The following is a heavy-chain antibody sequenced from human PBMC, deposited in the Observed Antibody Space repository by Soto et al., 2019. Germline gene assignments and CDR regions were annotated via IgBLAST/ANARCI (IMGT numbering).Heavy chain of an antibody. D-gene: IGHD1-20*01. J-gene: IGHJ4*02. CDR2: TGATGRTT. CDR1: GFTFNIYA. Sequence: SLRLSCAASGFTFNIYAMTWVRQAPGKGLEWVPTTGATGRTTYYSDAVKGRFTVSRDNSKNTLDLQMSNLRAEDTAVYYCATVHNTSRSFDYWGQGTLVTVSS. CDR3: ATVHNTSRSFDY. V-gene: IGHV3-23*01.